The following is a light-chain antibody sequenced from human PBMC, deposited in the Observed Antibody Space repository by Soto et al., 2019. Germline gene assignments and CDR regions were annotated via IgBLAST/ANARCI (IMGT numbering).Light chain of an antibody. V-gene: IGLV1-40*01. CDR1: TSNIGAGYD. Sequence: QSVLTQPPSVSGAPGQTVTISCTGSTSNIGAGYDVHWYQQLPGTAPKLLIYGNTNRPSGVPDRFSGSKSGTSASLAITRLQAEDEALYYSQSYDSSLLTSDIFVTGTEVT. CDR3: QSYDSSLLTSDI. J-gene: IGLJ1*01. CDR2: GNT.